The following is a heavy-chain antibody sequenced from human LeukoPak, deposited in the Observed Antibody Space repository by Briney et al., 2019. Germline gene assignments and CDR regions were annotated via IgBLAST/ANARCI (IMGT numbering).Heavy chain of an antibody. V-gene: IGHV3-48*01. J-gene: IGHJ4*02. CDR2: ISSSSSTI. CDR3: ARDPNTAWLPYFDY. Sequence: GGSLRLSCAASGFTFSSYSMNWVRQAPGKGLEWVSYISSSSSTIYYADSVKGRFTISRDNSKNTLYLQMNSLRAEDTAVYYCARDPNTAWLPYFDYWGQGTLVTVSS. D-gene: IGHD5-18*01. CDR1: GFTFSSYS.